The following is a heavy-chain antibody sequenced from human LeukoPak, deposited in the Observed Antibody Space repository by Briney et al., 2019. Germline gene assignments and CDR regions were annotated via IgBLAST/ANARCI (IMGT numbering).Heavy chain of an antibody. CDR3: AKGGLGYCSSTSCYYFDY. CDR1: GFTFSSYA. D-gene: IGHD2-2*01. CDR2: ISGSGGST. V-gene: IGHV3-23*01. Sequence: PGASLRLSCAASGFTFSSYAMSWVRQAPGKGLEWVSAISGSGGSTYYADSVKGRFTISRDNSKNTLYLQMNSLRAEDTAVYYCAKGGLGYCSSTSCYYFDYWGQGTLVTVSS. J-gene: IGHJ4*02.